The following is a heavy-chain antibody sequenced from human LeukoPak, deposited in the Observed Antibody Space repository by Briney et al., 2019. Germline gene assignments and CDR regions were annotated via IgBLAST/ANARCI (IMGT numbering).Heavy chain of an antibody. CDR2: INHSGST. V-gene: IGHV4-34*01. Sequence: PSETLSLTCTVSGGSISSYYWSWIRQPPGKGLEWIGEINHSGSTNYNPSLKSRVTISVDTSKNQFSLKLSSVTAADTAVYYCARGVHVDTAMGNFDYWGQGTLVTVSS. D-gene: IGHD5-18*01. CDR1: GGSISSYY. J-gene: IGHJ4*02. CDR3: ARGVHVDTAMGNFDY.